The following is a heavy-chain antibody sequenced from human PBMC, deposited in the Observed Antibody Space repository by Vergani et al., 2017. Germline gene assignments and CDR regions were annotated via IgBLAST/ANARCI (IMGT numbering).Heavy chain of an antibody. J-gene: IGHJ1*01. D-gene: IGHD6-19*01. V-gene: IGHV4-39*01. CDR3: TRHGRSGWAGYFQH. CDR2: IYYTWTT. Sequence: QLQLQESGPGLVKPSETLSLTCTVSGVSIGSNSYYWGWIRQPPGKGMEWIGTIYYTWTTYYNEAHKSRLTISVDTSKNQFSLNLTSVTAADTAVYYCTRHGRSGWAGYFQHWGQGTLDTASS. CDR1: GVSIGSNSYY.